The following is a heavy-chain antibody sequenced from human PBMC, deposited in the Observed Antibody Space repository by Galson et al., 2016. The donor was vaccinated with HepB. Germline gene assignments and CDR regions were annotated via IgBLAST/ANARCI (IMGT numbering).Heavy chain of an antibody. CDR2: IHYSGST. Sequence: SETLSLTCTVSGDSIHSSSYYWGWVRQPPGKGLEWIGYIHYSGSTNYNPSLKSRVTISLDTSKNQFSLKLTSVTAADTAFYYCAAYSDYDRPAYWGQGTLVTVSS. J-gene: IGHJ4*02. V-gene: IGHV4-61*05. D-gene: IGHD5-12*01. CDR1: GDSIHSSSYY. CDR3: AAYSDYDRPAY.